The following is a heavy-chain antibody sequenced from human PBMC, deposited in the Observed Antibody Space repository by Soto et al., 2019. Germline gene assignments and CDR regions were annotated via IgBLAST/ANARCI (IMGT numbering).Heavy chain of an antibody. J-gene: IGHJ4*02. V-gene: IGHV1-69*13. D-gene: IGHD5-18*01. Sequence: SVKVSCKASGGTFYTYTFSWVRQAPGQGLEWMGSITPIYPTTNYAEKFQGRLTVTADGSTNTAYMELNSLTSEDTAVYYCARIPRYSFPTSDDLDSWGQGXLVTVSS. CDR2: ITPIYPTT. CDR3: ARIPRYSFPTSDDLDS. CDR1: GGTFYTYT.